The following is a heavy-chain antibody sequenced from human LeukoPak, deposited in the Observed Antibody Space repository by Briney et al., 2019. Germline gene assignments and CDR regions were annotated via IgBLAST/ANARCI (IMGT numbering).Heavy chain of an antibody. CDR1: GGSISSGDYS. Sequence: SETLSLTCTVSGGSISSGDYSWSWIRQPPGKGLEWIGYIYYSGSTYYNPSLKSRVTISVDTSKNQFSLKLSSVTAADTAVYYCARDRRYGDYLDYWGQGTLVTVSS. V-gene: IGHV4-30-4*01. D-gene: IGHD4-17*01. CDR3: ARDRRYGDYLDY. J-gene: IGHJ4*02. CDR2: IYYSGST.